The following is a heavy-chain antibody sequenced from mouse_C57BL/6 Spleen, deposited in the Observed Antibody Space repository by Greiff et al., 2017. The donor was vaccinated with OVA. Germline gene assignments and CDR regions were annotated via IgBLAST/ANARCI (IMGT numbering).Heavy chain of an antibody. CDR3: ARHKSYDYDDYFDY. J-gene: IGHJ2*01. CDR1: GFTFSSYG. V-gene: IGHV5-6*01. CDR2: ISSGGSYT. D-gene: IGHD2-4*01. Sequence: EVKLVESGGDLVKPGGSLKLSCAASGFTFSSYGMSWVRQTPDKRLEWVATISSGGSYTYYPDSVKGRFTISRDNAKNTLYLQKSSLKSEDTAMYYCARHKSYDYDDYFDYWGQGTTLTVSS.